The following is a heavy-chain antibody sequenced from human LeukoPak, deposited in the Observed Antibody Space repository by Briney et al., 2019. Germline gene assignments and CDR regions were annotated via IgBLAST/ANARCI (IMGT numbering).Heavy chain of an antibody. Sequence: PGGSLRLACAASGFTFRSYGMHWDRQAPGKWLDWVALISYADGDNKVYADSVKGRFTISRDNSKNTLYLQLSSLRTEDTAVYYCAKEGYSSGWNVDNWGQGTLVTVSS. CDR3: AKEGYSSGWNVDN. J-gene: IGHJ4*02. V-gene: IGHV3-30*18. CDR1: GFTFRSYG. CDR2: ISYADGDNK. D-gene: IGHD6-19*01.